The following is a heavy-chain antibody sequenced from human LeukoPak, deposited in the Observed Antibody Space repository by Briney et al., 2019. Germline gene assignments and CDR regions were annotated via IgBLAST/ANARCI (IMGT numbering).Heavy chain of an antibody. Sequence: GASVRVSCKASGYTFTSYGISWVRQAPGQGLEWMGWISAYNGNTNYAQKLQGRVTMTTDTSTSTAYMELRSLRSDDTAVYYCAKSPPVAGSWFDPWGQGTLVTVSS. CDR2: ISAYNGNT. D-gene: IGHD6-19*01. CDR3: AKSPPVAGSWFDP. J-gene: IGHJ5*02. V-gene: IGHV1-18*01. CDR1: GYTFTSYG.